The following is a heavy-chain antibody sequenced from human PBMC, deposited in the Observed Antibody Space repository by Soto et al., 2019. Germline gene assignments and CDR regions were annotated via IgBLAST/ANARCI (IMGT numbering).Heavy chain of an antibody. CDR2: IIPIVGKP. CDR3: ARAYGSGSYRHFDY. D-gene: IGHD3-10*01. CDR1: RGTFSSYT. Sequence: QVQLVQSGAEVKKPGSSVKVSCKASRGTFSSYTFSWVRQAPGQGLEWMGRIIPIVGKPNYAQKFQGRVTITADKSTSTAYMELSSLRSEDTAVYYCARAYGSGSYRHFDYWGQGTLVTVSS. J-gene: IGHJ4*02. V-gene: IGHV1-69*08.